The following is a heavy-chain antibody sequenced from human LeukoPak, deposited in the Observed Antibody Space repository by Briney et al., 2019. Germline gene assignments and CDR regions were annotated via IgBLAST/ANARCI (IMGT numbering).Heavy chain of an antibody. CDR3: ATDSIRGHFDWSIQPIQH. J-gene: IGHJ1*01. CDR1: GYTLTELS. V-gene: IGHV1-24*01. D-gene: IGHD3-9*01. CDR2: FDPEDGET. Sequence: ASVKVSCKVSGYTLTELSIHWVRQAPGNGLEWRGGFDPEDGETIYAQKFQGRVTMTEDTSTDTAYMELSSLRSEDTAVYYCATDSIRGHFDWSIQPIQHWGQGTLVTVSS.